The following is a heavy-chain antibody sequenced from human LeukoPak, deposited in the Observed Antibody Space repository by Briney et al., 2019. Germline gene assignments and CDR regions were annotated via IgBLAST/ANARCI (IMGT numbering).Heavy chain of an antibody. J-gene: IGHJ4*02. CDR2: ISGSGGST. CDR3: AKDSVATVVTLFDY. Sequence: GGSLRLSCAASGFTFSSYAMSWVRQAPGKGLEWVSAISGSGGSTYYADSVKGLFTISRDNSKNTLYLQMNSLRAEDTAVCYCAKDSVATVVTLFDYWGQGTLVTVSS. CDR1: GFTFSSYA. D-gene: IGHD5-12*01. V-gene: IGHV3-23*01.